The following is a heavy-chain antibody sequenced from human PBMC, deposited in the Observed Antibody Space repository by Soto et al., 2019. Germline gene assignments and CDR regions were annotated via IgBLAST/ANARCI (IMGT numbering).Heavy chain of an antibody. V-gene: IGHV4-59*08. CDR3: ARSITMVRGVIIGDAFDI. J-gene: IGHJ3*02. CDR1: GGSISSYY. D-gene: IGHD3-10*01. Sequence: PSETLSLTCTVSGGSISSYYWSWIRQPPGKGLEWIGYIYYSGSTNYNPSLKSRVTISVDTSKNQFSLKLSSVTAADTAVYYCARSITMVRGVIIGDAFDIWGQGTMVTVSS. CDR2: IYYSGST.